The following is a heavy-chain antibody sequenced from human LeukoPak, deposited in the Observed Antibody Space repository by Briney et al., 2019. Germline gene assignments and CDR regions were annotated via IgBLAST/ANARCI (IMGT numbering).Heavy chain of an antibody. CDR1: GGTFSSYA. Sequence: SVKVSCKASGGTFSSYAISWVRQAPGQGLEWMGRIIPIFGIANYAQKFQGGVTITADESTSTAYMELSSLRSEDTAVYYCAIPAAIGAAAGPSYFDYWGQGTLVTVSS. CDR3: AIPAAIGAAAGPSYFDY. J-gene: IGHJ4*02. V-gene: IGHV1-69*13. CDR2: IIPIFGIA. D-gene: IGHD2-2*02.